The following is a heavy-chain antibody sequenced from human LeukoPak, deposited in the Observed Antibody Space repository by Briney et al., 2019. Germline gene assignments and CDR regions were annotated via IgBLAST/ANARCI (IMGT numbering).Heavy chain of an antibody. V-gene: IGHV3-23*01. J-gene: IGHJ4*02. CDR2: IRGSGGST. D-gene: IGHD2-21*02. CDR3: AKGVTAIQTHYFDY. Sequence: GGSLRLSCAASGFTFSSYAMSWVRPPPERGREWGSAIRGSGGSTSYADPVKDRFTISRDNSTNTQYLQMHSPRAEDTAVYYCAKGVTAIQTHYFDYWGQGTLVTVSS. CDR1: GFTFSSYA.